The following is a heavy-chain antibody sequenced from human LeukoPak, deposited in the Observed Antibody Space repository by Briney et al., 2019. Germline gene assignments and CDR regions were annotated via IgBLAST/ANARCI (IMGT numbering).Heavy chain of an antibody. CDR1: GYTFTSYD. CDR3: ARFFWSKGGSGSYMLDP. Sequence: ASVKVSCKASGYTFTSYDINWVRQATGQGLGWMGWMNPNSGNTGYAQKFQGRVTMTRNTSISTAYMELSSLRSEDTAVYYCARFFWSKGGSGSYMLDPWGQGTLVTVSS. D-gene: IGHD3-10*01. CDR2: MNPNSGNT. J-gene: IGHJ5*02. V-gene: IGHV1-8*01.